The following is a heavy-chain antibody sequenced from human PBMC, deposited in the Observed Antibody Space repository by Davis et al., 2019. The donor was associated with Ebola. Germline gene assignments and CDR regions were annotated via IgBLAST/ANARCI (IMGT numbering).Heavy chain of an antibody. V-gene: IGHV3-7*01. Sequence: GESLKIPCAASGFTFSSYSMSWVRQAPGKGLEWVANIKEDGSEKYYVDSVKGRFTISRDNAKNSLYLQMNSLRAEDTAVYYCARPPNDYDSSGYLTRSNDAFDIWGQGTMVTVSS. D-gene: IGHD3-22*01. CDR1: GFTFSSYS. CDR2: IKEDGSEK. J-gene: IGHJ3*02. CDR3: ARPPNDYDSSGYLTRSNDAFDI.